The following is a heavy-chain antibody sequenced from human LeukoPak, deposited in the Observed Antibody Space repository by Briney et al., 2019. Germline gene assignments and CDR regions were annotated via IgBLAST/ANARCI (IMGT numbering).Heavy chain of an antibody. J-gene: IGHJ3*02. CDR2: IIPIFGTA. V-gene: IGHV1-69*05. CDR3: AREDVIAAAGTGAFDI. Sequence: SVKVSCKASGGTFSSYAISWLRQAPGQGLEWMGGIIPIFGTANYAQKFQGRVTITTDESTSTAYMELSSLRSEDTAVYYCAREDVIAAAGTGAFDIWGQGTMVTVSS. CDR1: GGTFSSYA. D-gene: IGHD6-13*01.